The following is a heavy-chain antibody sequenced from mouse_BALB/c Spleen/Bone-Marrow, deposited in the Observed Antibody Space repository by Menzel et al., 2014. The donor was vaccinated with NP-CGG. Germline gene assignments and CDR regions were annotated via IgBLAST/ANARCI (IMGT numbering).Heavy chain of an antibody. Sequence: DVMLVESGGGLVQPGGSLKLSCAASGLTFSSFGMSWVRQTPDKRLELVANINSNGGFTYYADSVKGRFTISRDNAMNTLYLQMRSLKSEDTAIYYCSRGVDYSSWFAYWGQGTLVTVSA. V-gene: IGHV5-6-3*01. CDR1: GLTFSSFG. CDR2: INSNGGFT. J-gene: IGHJ3*01. CDR3: SRGVDYSSWFAY. D-gene: IGHD2-4*01.